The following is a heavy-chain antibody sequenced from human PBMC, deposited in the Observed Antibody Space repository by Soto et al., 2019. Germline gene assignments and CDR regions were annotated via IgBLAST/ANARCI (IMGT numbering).Heavy chain of an antibody. CDR1: GYTFTSYG. V-gene: IGHV1-18*01. CDR2: ISAYNCNT. Sequence: QVQLVQSGAEVKKPGASVKVSCKASGYTFTSYGISWVRQAPGQGLEWMGWISAYNCNTNYAQKLQGRVTMTTDTSPSTAYMELRSLRSDDTAVYYCAREDFWHPNGDILTGYYPTYYYYGMDVWGQGTTVTVSS. J-gene: IGHJ6*02. D-gene: IGHD3-9*01. CDR3: AREDFWHPNGDILTGYYPTYYYYGMDV.